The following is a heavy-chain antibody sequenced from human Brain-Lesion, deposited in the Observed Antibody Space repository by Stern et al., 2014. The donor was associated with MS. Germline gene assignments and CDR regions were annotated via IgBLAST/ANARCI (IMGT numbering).Heavy chain of an antibody. CDR3: AKDGPALVTNWFDP. D-gene: IGHD5-18*01. CDR1: GGTFGTYP. J-gene: IGHJ5*02. Sequence: VQLVQSGPEVKKPGASVQVSCKASGGTFGTYPITWLRQAPAQGLEWMGRSIPIFGSPNYAQKFQGRVTITADRSTTTVYMKLSSLKSDDAAVYYCAKDGPALVTNWFDPWGRGTLVTVSS. V-gene: IGHV1-69*06. CDR2: SIPIFGSP.